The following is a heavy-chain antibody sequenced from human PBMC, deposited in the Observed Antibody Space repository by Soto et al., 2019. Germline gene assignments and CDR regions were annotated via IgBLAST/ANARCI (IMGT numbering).Heavy chain of an antibody. V-gene: IGHV1-2*04. CDR2: INPNSGGT. Sequence: ASVEVSCKXSGYTFTGYYMHWVRQAPGQGLEWMGWINPNSGGTNYAQKFQGWVTMTRDTSISTAYMELSRLRSDDTAVYYCARGGLLRDLWSGYYTGPLYYYGMDVWGQGTTVTVSS. D-gene: IGHD3-3*01. J-gene: IGHJ6*02. CDR1: GYTFTGYY. CDR3: ARGGLLRDLWSGYYTGPLYYYGMDV.